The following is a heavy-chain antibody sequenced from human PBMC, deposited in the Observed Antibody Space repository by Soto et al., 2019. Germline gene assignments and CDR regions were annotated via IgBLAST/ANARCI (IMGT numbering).Heavy chain of an antibody. J-gene: IGHJ6*02. CDR1: GFTFSSYG. V-gene: IGHV3-30*18. Sequence: PGGSLRLSCAASGFTFSSYGMHWVRQAPGKGLEWVAVISYDGSNKYYADSVKGRFTISRDNSKNTLYLQMNSLRAEDTAVYYCAEADYYYYYGMDVWGQGTTVTVSS. CDR2: ISYDGSNK. CDR3: AEADYYYYYGMDV.